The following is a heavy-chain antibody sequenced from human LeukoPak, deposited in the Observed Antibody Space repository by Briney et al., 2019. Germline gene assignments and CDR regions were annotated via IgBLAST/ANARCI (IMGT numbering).Heavy chain of an antibody. V-gene: IGHV3-9*01. D-gene: IGHD5-18*01. CDR2: ITWNSGST. Sequence: AGRSLRLSCAASGFTFDDYAMNWVRQAPGKGLEWVSGITWNSGSTGYADSVKGRFTISRDNAKNSLYLQTNSLRAEDTALYYCAKDTRYSYGYGMDVWGQGTTVTVSS. CDR1: GFTFDDYA. J-gene: IGHJ6*02. CDR3: AKDTRYSYGYGMDV.